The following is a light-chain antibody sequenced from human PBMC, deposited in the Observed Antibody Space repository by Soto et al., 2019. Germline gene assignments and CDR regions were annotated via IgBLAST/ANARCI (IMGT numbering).Light chain of an antibody. CDR2: EVN. Sequence: QSALTQPPSASGSLGQSVAISCTGTSSDVGATDYVSWYQHHSGIAPKLLLYEVNKRPSGVPDRFSGSKSGNTASLTVSVLQADDEADYYCISHAGTSNVLGTGTKLTVL. CDR3: ISHAGTSNV. V-gene: IGLV2-8*01. J-gene: IGLJ1*01. CDR1: SSDVGATDY.